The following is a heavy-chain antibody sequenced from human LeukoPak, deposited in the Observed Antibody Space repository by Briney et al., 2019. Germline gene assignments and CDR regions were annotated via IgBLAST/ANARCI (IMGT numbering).Heavy chain of an antibody. D-gene: IGHD3-10*01. CDR2: INPNSGDT. V-gene: IGHV1-2*02. CDR1: GYTFADYY. J-gene: IGHJ4*02. Sequence: GASVTVSRKASGYTFADYYMHWVRQAPGQGLEWMGWINPNSGDTNYAQKFQGRVTMTRDASISTAYMELSRLGSDDTAVYYCASGRGRGAPRSFDYWGQGTLVTVSS. CDR3: ASGRGRGAPRSFDY.